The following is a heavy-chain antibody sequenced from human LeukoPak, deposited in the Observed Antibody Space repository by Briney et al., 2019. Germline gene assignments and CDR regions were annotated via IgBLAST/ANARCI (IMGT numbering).Heavy chain of an antibody. CDR1: GGSISSGDYY. J-gene: IGHJ4*02. Sequence: PSQTLSLTCTVSGGSISSGDYYWSWIRQPPGKGLEWIGYIYYSGSTYYNPSLKSRVTISVDTSKNQFSLKLSSVTAADTAVYYCARAHLGVPAAAGPLGYWGQGTLVTVSS. V-gene: IGHV4-30-4*01. D-gene: IGHD2-2*01. CDR3: ARAHLGVPAAAGPLGY. CDR2: IYYSGST.